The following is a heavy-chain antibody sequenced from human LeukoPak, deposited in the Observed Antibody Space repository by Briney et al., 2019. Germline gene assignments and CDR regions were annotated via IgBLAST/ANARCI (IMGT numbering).Heavy chain of an antibody. V-gene: IGHV3-13*01. CDR2: IGTAGDT. CDR3: ARKSWLLSRGGAFDI. CDR1: GFTFSSYD. Sequence: GGSLRLSCAASGFTFSSYDMHWVRQATGKGLEWVSAIGTAGDTYYPGSVKGRFTISRENAKNSLYLQMNSLRAGDTAVYYCARKSWLLSRGGAFDIWGQGTMVTVSS. J-gene: IGHJ3*02. D-gene: IGHD3-9*01.